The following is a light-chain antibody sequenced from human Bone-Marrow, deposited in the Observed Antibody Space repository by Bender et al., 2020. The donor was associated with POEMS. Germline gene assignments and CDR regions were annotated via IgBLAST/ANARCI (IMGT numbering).Light chain of an antibody. J-gene: IGLJ3*02. CDR1: PSNIGTGSG. CDR2: DNT. CDR3: QSYDASQTLM. V-gene: IGLV1-40*01. Sequence: QSDLTQPPSLSGAPGQSVTIACAGSPSNIGTGSGVQWYQHFPGTAPTLLIYDNTHRPSGVPDRFSGSKSGNAASLTISGLLPEDEADYYCQSYDASQTLMFGGGTKLTVL.